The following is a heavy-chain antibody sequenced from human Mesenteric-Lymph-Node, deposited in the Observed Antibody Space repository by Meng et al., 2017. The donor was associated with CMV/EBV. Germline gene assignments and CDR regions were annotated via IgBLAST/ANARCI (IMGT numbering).Heavy chain of an antibody. V-gene: IGHV4-61*01. CDR1: GSVSSGSYY. Sequence: GSVSSGSYYWSSIRQPPGKGLEWIGYIYYSGSTNYTPSLKSRVTISVDTSKNQFSLKLSSVTAADTAVYYCARELHYYGSGSYHFDYWGQGTLVTVSS. CDR2: IYYSGST. D-gene: IGHD3-10*01. J-gene: IGHJ4*02. CDR3: ARELHYYGSGSYHFDY.